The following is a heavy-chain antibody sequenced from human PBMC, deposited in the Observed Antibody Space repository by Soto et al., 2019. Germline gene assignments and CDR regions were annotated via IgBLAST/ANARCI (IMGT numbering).Heavy chain of an antibody. CDR2: IFYSGTT. Sequence: SETLSLTCTVSGGSISHYYWSWIRQAPEKGLEWIGYIFYSGTTNYNPSLKSRVTISVDTSKNQFSLNLKSVTAADTAIYYCARHLTVTGTGTLGFDYWGQGTLVTVSS. CDR3: ARHLTVTGTGTLGFDY. J-gene: IGHJ4*02. V-gene: IGHV4-59*08. D-gene: IGHD1-7*01. CDR1: GGSISHYY.